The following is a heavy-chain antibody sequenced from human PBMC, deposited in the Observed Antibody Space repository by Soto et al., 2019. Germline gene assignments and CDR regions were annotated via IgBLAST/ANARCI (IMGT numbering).Heavy chain of an antibody. Sequence: QVQLQESGPGLVKPSGTLSLTCAVSGDSISSPKWWTWLRQPPGKGLEWIGDLLHSGTTNYNPSLKGXVLLSVDKSQNQFSLSLTSVTAADTAIYYCAYSSGWYRHDVWGQGTSVTVSS. J-gene: IGHJ3*01. CDR1: GDSISSPKW. D-gene: IGHD6-19*01. CDR2: LLHSGTT. CDR3: AYSSGWYRHDV. V-gene: IGHV4-4*02.